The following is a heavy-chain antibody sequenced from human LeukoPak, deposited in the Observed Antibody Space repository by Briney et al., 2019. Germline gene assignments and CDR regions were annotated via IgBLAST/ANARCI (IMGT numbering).Heavy chain of an antibody. CDR2: ISGSGDKT. CDR3: AKDRYGALAGTSHDY. CDR1: GFTFSSYA. Sequence: PGGSLRLSCAASGFTFSSYAMSWVRQAPGKGLEWLSGISGSGDKTYYADSVKGRFTISRDNSKNTLYLQMNSLRAEDTAVYYCAKDRYGALAGTSHDYWGQGTLVTVSS. V-gene: IGHV3-23*01. D-gene: IGHD6-13*01. J-gene: IGHJ4*02.